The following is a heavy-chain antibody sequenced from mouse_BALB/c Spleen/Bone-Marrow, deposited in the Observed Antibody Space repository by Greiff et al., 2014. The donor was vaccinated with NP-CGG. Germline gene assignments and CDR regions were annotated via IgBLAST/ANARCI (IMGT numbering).Heavy chain of an antibody. CDR2: IRNKANGYTT. Sequence: EVQLQQSGGGLVQPGGSLSLSCATSGFTFTDYYMSWVRQPPGKALEWLGFIRNKANGYTTEYSASVKGRFTISRDNSQSILYLQMNTLRAEDSATYYCARDRGLLRFDYWGQGTTLTVSS. J-gene: IGHJ2*01. CDR3: ARDRGLLRFDY. D-gene: IGHD2-3*01. V-gene: IGHV7-3*02. CDR1: GFTFTDYY.